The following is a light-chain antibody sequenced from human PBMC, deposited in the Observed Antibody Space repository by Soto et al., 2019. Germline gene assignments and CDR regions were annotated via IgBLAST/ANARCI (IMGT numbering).Light chain of an antibody. CDR2: AAS. J-gene: IGKJ4*01. CDR3: QQSFTMPLS. V-gene: IGKV1-39*01. CDR1: QSIDRY. Sequence: DIPMTQSPSSLSASVGDRVTITCRASQSIDRYLNWYQQNSGKAPKLLIYAASRLQSGVPSRFSGRSSGTDFTLTISSLQREDFATYYCQQSFTMPLSFGGGTTVEV.